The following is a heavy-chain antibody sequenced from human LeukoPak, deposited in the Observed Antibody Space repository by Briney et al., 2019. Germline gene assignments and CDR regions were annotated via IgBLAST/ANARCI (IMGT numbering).Heavy chain of an antibody. Sequence: SETLSLTCTVSGGSISSYYWSWIRQPPGKGLEWIGYIYYSGSTNYNPSLKSRVTISVDTSKNQFSLKLSSVTAADTAVYYCARVRGAGGDYFFDYWGQGTLVNVSS. CDR3: ARVRGAGGDYFFDY. J-gene: IGHJ4*02. CDR2: IYYSGST. V-gene: IGHV4-59*01. D-gene: IGHD4-17*01. CDR1: GGSISSYY.